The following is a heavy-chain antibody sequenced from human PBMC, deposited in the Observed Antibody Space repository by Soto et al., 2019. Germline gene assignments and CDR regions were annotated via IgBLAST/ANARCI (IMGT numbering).Heavy chain of an antibody. CDR3: ARHVPYCSDTSHCAYGMDV. V-gene: IGHV4-59*08. CDR1: GGSISSYH. CDR2: IYYSGST. D-gene: IGHD2-2*01. J-gene: IGHJ6*02. Sequence: QVQLQESGPGLVKPSETLSLTCTVSGGSISSYHWSWIRQPPGKGLEWIGYIYYSGSTNYNPSLKSRVTISVDTSKNQFSLKLSSVTAADTAVYYCARHVPYCSDTSHCAYGMDVWGQGTTVTVSS.